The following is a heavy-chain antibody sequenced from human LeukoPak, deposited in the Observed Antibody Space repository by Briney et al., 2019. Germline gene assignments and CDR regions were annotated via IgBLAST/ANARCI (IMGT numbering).Heavy chain of an antibody. J-gene: IGHJ3*02. V-gene: IGHV1-18*01. CDR2: ISFKNGNT. D-gene: IGHD2-2*01. CDR1: GYTFTSYG. Sequence: ASVKVSCKASGYTFTSYGISWVRQAPGQGLEWMGWISFKNGNTNSAQKFQGRVTMTTDTSTSTAYMELMSLRSDDTAVYYCAKGGSTRPWSFDIWGQGTMVTVSS. CDR3: AKGGSTRPWSFDI.